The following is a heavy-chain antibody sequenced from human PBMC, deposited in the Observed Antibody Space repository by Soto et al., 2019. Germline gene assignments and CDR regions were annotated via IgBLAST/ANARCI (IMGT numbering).Heavy chain of an antibody. D-gene: IGHD3-22*01. CDR3: ARALDDSSGYYGGLGY. CDR2: IYYTGST. J-gene: IGHJ4*02. V-gene: IGHV4-30-4*01. CDR1: GASISSGDYY. Sequence: SETLSLTCTVSGASISSGDYYWSWIRQPPGKGLEWIGYIYYTGSTYYNPSLKSRLTISVDTSKNQLSLKLTSLTAADTAVYYCARALDDSSGYYGGLGYWGQGTLVTSPQ.